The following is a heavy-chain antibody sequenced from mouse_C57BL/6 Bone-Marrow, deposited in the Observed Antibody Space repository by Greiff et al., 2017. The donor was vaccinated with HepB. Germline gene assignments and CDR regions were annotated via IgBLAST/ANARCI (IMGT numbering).Heavy chain of an antibody. CDR1: GFTFSSYA. Sequence: EVQRVESGGGLVKPGGSLKLSCAASGFTFSSYAMSWVRQTPEKRLEWVATISDGGSYTYYPDNVKGRFTISRDNAKNNRYLQMSHLKSEDTAMYYCAKTNWGLDYWGQGTTLTVSS. CDR3: AKTNWGLDY. V-gene: IGHV5-4*01. J-gene: IGHJ2*01. CDR2: ISDGGSYT. D-gene: IGHD4-1*01.